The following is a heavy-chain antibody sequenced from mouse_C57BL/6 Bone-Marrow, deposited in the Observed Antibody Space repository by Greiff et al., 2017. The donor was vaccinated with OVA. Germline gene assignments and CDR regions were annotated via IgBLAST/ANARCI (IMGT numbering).Heavy chain of an antibody. CDR1: GFTFSSYA. V-gene: IGHV5-4*01. J-gene: IGHJ3*01. D-gene: IGHD2-12*01. CDR2: ISDGGSYT. CDR3: ARSPLYSGFAY. Sequence: DVHLVESGGGLVKPGGSLKLSCAASGFTFSSYAMSWVRQTPEKRLEWVATISDGGSYTYYPDNVKGRFTISRDNAKNNLYLQMSHLKSEDTAMYYCARSPLYSGFAYWGQGTLVTVSA.